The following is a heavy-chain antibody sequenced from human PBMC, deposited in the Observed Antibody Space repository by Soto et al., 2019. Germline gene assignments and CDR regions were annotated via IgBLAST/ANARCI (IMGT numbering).Heavy chain of an antibody. CDR1: GGSISSYY. D-gene: IGHD2-2*01. CDR2: IYYSGST. V-gene: IGHV4-59*01. Sequence: SETLSLTCTVSGGSISSYYWSWIRQPPGKGLERIGYIYYSGSTNYNPSLKSRVTISVDTSKNQFSLKLSSVTAADTALYYCARGGGYCSSTSRYGPYDYWGQGTLVTVS. CDR3: ARGGGYCSSTSRYGPYDY. J-gene: IGHJ4*02.